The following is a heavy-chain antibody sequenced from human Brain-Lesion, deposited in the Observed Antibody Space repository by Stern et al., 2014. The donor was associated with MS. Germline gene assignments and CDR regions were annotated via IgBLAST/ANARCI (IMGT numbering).Heavy chain of an antibody. Sequence: VQLVESGAEVKKPGASVKVSCKVSGYTLTELSMHWVRQAPRKGLEWMGGFYPEDGETIYAQKCQGRVPMTEDTSTDTAYMELSSLRSEDTAVYYCATLSPGAGGNYYRHFDYWGQGILVTVSS. CDR3: ATLSPGAGGNYYRHFDY. D-gene: IGHD1-26*01. J-gene: IGHJ4*02. CDR1: GYTLTELS. V-gene: IGHV1-24*01. CDR2: FYPEDGET.